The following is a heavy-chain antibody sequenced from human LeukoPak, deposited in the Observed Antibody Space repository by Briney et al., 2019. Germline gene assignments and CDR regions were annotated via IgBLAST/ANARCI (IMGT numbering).Heavy chain of an antibody. D-gene: IGHD1-26*01. CDR3: ATTSGSYSHFHH. CDR2: IYHSGST. J-gene: IGHJ1*01. V-gene: IGHV4-38-2*01. CDR1: GFSIGSGYY. Sequence: PSETLSLTCAVSGFSIGSGYYWGGIRQPPGKGLEWIGNIYHSGSTYYNPSLMSRVTISIDTSNNQFSLKLSSVTAADTAVYYCATTSGSYSHFHHWGQGTVVTVSS.